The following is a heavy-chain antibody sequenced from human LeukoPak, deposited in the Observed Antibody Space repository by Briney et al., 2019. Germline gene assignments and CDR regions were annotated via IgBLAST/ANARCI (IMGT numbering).Heavy chain of an antibody. CDR1: EFTFGDHA. Sequence: GRSLRLPCTASEFTFGDHAMSWVRQAPGKGLEWVGFIRSRAYGGTTEYAPAVKGRFLISRDASKSIAYLHMNSLKTEDTAVYYCARGPIQQWLYNGMDVWGQGTTVSVSS. CDR3: ARGPIQQWLYNGMDV. D-gene: IGHD5-18*01. J-gene: IGHJ6*02. CDR2: IRSRAYGGTT. V-gene: IGHV3-49*04.